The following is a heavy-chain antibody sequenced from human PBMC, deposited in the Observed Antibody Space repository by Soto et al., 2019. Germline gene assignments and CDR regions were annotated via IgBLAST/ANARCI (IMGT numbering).Heavy chain of an antibody. D-gene: IGHD2-2*01. V-gene: IGHV1-8*01. CDR3: ARFVRHQLPTIDF. CDR1: GYTFTSYD. J-gene: IGHJ4*02. CDR2: MNPESRNT. Sequence: QVQLVQSGAEVKEPGASVRVSCKASGYTFTSYDINWVRQATGQGLEWMGWMNPESRNTGYAQTCQGRVTMTRDTAISTAYMELTSLRSEDTAVYYCARFVRHQLPTIDFWGQGTLVTVSS.